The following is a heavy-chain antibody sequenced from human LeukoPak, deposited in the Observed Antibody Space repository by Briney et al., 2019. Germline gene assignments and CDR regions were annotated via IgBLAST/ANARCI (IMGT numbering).Heavy chain of an antibody. V-gene: IGHV4-59*12. CDR1: GGSISSYY. CDR3: ARAEMATNHFDY. Sequence: SETLSLTCTVSGGSISSYYWSWIRQPPGKGLEWIGYIYYSGSTNYNPSLKSRVTISVDTSKNQFSLKLSSVTAADTAVYYCARAEMATNHFDYWGQGTLVTVSS. J-gene: IGHJ4*02. D-gene: IGHD5-24*01. CDR2: IYYSGST.